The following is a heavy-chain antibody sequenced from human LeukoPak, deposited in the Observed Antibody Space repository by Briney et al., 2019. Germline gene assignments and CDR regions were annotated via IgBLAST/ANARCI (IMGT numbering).Heavy chain of an antibody. D-gene: IGHD6-13*01. CDR1: GFTFSTYW. Sequence: GGSLRLSCAASGFTFSTYWMSWVRQAPGEGLEWVANINQDGSLNDSVDSVKGRFIISRDNAKNSLYLQINGLRAEDTGLYYCVRDPPTDHSWYPDYWGHGTLVTVSS. V-gene: IGHV3-7*01. J-gene: IGHJ4*01. CDR3: VRDPPTDHSWYPDY. CDR2: INQDGSLN.